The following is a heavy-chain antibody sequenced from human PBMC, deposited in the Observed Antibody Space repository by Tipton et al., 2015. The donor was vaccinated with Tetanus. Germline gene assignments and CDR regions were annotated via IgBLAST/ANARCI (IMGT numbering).Heavy chain of an antibody. CDR2: IFYSGRT. CDR3: ARTTRRWLHPDY. Sequence: TLSLTCSVSGGSVNSGTYYWSWIRQPPGKGLEWIAYIFYSGRTQYNPSLKSRVTISVDTAKNQFSLQLSSVTAADTAVYYCARTTRRWLHPDYWGQGTLVTVSS. V-gene: IGHV4-61*01. CDR1: GGSVNSGTYY. J-gene: IGHJ4*02. D-gene: IGHD5-24*01.